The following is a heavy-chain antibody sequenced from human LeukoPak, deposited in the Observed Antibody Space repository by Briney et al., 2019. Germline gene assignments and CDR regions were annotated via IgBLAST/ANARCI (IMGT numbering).Heavy chain of an antibody. D-gene: IGHD3-22*01. CDR3: TTDLSELDDSGYYAKYFHH. CDR2: IKSKTDGGTI. V-gene: IGHV3-15*01. J-gene: IGHJ1*01. CDR1: GFTFSKVW. Sequence: GGSLRLSCAASGFTFSKVWMSWVRQAPGKGLEWVGRIKSKTDGGTIDYAAPVKGRFTISRDDSKDTLFLQMNSMKTEDTAVYYCTTDLSELDDSGYYAKYFHHWGQGTLVSVSS.